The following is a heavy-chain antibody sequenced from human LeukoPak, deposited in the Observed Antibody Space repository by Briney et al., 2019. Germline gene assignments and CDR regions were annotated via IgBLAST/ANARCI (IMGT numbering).Heavy chain of an antibody. D-gene: IGHD3-10*01. Sequence: ASVTVSCKASGYTFTRYCISWVRQAPGQGLEWMGWISAYNGNTNYAQKLQGRVTMTTDTSTSTAYMELRSLRSDDTAVYYCARDPRGVYYYGMDVWGQGTTVTVSS. J-gene: IGHJ6*02. V-gene: IGHV1-18*01. CDR2: ISAYNGNT. CDR3: ARDPRGVYYYGMDV. CDR1: GYTFTRYC.